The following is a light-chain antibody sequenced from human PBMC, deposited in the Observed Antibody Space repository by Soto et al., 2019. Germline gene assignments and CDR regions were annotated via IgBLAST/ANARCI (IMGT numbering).Light chain of an antibody. Sequence: DIQMTQSPSSLSSSLGDRVTITCRASQSISSYLNWYQRKPGKAPKLLIYAASSLQSGVPSRFSGSGSGTDFTLTISSLQPEDFATYYCQQSYSTPTFGGGTKVDIK. CDR3: QQSYSTPT. CDR2: AAS. J-gene: IGKJ4*01. CDR1: QSISSY. V-gene: IGKV1-39*01.